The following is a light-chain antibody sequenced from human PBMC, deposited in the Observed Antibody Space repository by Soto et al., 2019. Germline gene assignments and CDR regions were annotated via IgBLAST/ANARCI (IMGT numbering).Light chain of an antibody. Sequence: ETVMTQSPVTLSVSPGERVTISCRASQSISSNLAWYQQKPGQAPRLLIYGASTRATGFPARFSGSGSGTEFTLTITGLQSEDFAVYYCQQYNNWPPYTFGQGTKLEIK. CDR3: QQYNNWPPYT. J-gene: IGKJ2*01. CDR1: QSISSN. CDR2: GAS. V-gene: IGKV3-15*01.